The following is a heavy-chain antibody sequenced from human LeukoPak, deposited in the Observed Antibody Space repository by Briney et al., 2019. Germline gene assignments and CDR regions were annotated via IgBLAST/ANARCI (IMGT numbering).Heavy chain of an antibody. CDR3: ARDLACSDV. Sequence: PGGSLTLSXAASGFTFDNYGMSWVRQAPGKGLEWVAGINWNGSRTCYADSVKGRFTISRDNAKHSLYLQMNSLRAEDTALYYCARDLACSDVWGKGTTVTVSS. D-gene: IGHD3/OR15-3a*01. CDR2: INWNGSRT. J-gene: IGHJ6*04. V-gene: IGHV3-20*04. CDR1: GFTFDNYG.